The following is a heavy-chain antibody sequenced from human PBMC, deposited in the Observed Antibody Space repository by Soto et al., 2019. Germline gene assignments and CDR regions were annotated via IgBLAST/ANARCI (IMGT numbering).Heavy chain of an antibody. CDR3: ARDRGYCSGGSCHYFDY. CDR2: IWYDGSNK. V-gene: IGHV3-33*01. CDR1: GFTFSSYG. Sequence: GGSLRLSCAASGFTFSSYGMHWVRQAPGKGLEWVAVIWYDGSNKYYADSVKGRFTISRDNSKNTLYLQMNSLRAEGTAVYYCARDRGYCSGGSCHYFDYWGQGTLVTVSS. J-gene: IGHJ4*02. D-gene: IGHD2-15*01.